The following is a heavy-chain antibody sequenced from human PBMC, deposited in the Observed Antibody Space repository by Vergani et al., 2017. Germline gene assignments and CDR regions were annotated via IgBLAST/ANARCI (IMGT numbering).Heavy chain of an antibody. D-gene: IGHD6-13*01. CDR1: GFIFSDYY. Sequence: QVQLVESGGGLVKPGESLRLSCAASGFIFSDYYMSWIRQAPGKGLEWVSYISSSGSTKYYADPVKGRFTMARDNTKKSLYLHMNSLRAEDTAVYYCARGYRSSWPYYYYMDVWGKGTTVTVSS. J-gene: IGHJ6*03. CDR3: ARGYRSSWPYYYYMDV. V-gene: IGHV3-11*01. CDR2: ISSSGSTK.